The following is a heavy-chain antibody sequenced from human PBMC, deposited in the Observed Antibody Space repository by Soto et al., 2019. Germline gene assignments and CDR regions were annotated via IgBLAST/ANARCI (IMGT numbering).Heavy chain of an antibody. CDR2: ISYDGSNQ. J-gene: IGHJ3*02. Sequence: PGGSLRLSCAASGFIFSTYGMHWVRQAPGKGLEWVAVISYDGSNQYYEDSVKGRFTISRDNSKNTPYLQMNSLRVEDTAVYYCANSLCGSHGAFDMWGQGTRVGVSS. D-gene: IGHD2-21*01. CDR1: GFIFSTYG. CDR3: ANSLCGSHGAFDM. V-gene: IGHV3-30*18.